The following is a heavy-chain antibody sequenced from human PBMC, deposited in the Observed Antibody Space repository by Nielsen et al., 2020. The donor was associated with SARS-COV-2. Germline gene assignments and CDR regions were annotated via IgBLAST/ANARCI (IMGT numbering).Heavy chain of an antibody. CDR2: IYSGGST. V-gene: IGHV3-53*05. Sequence: WIRQPPGKGLEWVSVIYSGGSTYYADSVKGRFTISRDNSKNTLYLQMNSLRAEDTAVYYCARESVNYYDSSGYHHTTAFDIWGQGTMVTVSS. D-gene: IGHD3-22*01. J-gene: IGHJ3*02. CDR3: ARESVNYYDSSGYHHTTAFDI.